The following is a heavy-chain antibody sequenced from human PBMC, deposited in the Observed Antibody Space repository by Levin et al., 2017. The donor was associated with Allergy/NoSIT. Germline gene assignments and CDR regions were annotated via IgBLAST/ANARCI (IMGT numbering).Heavy chain of an antibody. J-gene: IGHJ6*02. CDR2: ISAYHGNT. Sequence: GESLKISCKASGYTLTTYGIIWVRQAPGQGLEWMGWISAYHGNTNYAQKLQGRVTMTTDTSTNTAYMELRSLRSDDTAVYYCARDRGYYGSGYGMDGWGQGTTVTVSS. D-gene: IGHD3-10*01. V-gene: IGHV1-18*01. CDR3: ARDRGYYGSGYGMDG. CDR1: GYTLTTYG.